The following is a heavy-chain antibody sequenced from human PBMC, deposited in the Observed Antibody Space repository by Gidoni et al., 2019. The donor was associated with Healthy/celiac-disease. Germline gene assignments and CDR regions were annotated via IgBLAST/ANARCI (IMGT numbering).Heavy chain of an antibody. Sequence: EVQLVESGGGLVQSGGSLRLSCAASGFTFSSYAMSGVRQAPGKGLGWVADISGSGGSTYYADSVKGRFTISRDNSKNTLYLQMNSLRAEDTAVYYCAKAVIVVVITPGAFDIWGQGTMVTVSS. D-gene: IGHD3-22*01. CDR1: GFTFSSYA. V-gene: IGHV3-23*04. CDR2: ISGSGGST. CDR3: AKAVIVVVITPGAFDI. J-gene: IGHJ3*02.